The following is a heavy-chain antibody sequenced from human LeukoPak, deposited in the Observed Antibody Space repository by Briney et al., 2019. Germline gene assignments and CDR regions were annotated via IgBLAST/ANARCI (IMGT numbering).Heavy chain of an antibody. CDR1: GGSISSYY. CDR3: ARDCGTSGQINGMDV. J-gene: IGHJ6*02. V-gene: IGHV4-59*01. D-gene: IGHD2-2*01. Sequence: PSGTLSLTCAVSGGSISSYYWSWIRQPPGKGLEWIGYIYYSGSTNYNPSLKSRVTISVDTSKNQFSLKLSSVTAADTAVYYCARDCGTSGQINGMDVWGQGTTVTVSS. CDR2: IYYSGST.